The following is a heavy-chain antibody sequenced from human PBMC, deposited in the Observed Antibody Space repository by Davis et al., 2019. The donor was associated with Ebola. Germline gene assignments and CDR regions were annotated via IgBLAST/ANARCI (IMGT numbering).Heavy chain of an antibody. V-gene: IGHV1-3*01. CDR3: ARGLRDSSSWLYYYGMDV. D-gene: IGHD6-13*01. J-gene: IGHJ6*02. CDR1: GYTFTSYT. Sequence: AASVKVSCKASGYTFTSYTMHWVRQAPGQSLEWVGWISAGNGITKYSQKFQGRVTITADKSTSTAYMELSSLRSEDTAVYYCARGLRDSSSWLYYYGMDVWGQGTTVTVSS. CDR2: ISAGNGIT.